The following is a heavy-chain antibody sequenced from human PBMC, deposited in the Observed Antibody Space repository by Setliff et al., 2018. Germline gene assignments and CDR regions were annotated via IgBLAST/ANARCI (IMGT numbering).Heavy chain of an antibody. CDR3: ARLDSSSRVDY. D-gene: IGHD6-13*01. CDR2: IYHSGST. CDR1: GYSISSGYY. J-gene: IGHJ4*02. Sequence: KPSETLSLTCTVSGYSISSGYYWGWIRQPPGKGLEWIGSIYHSGSTYYNSSLKSRVTISVDTSKNQFSLKLSSVTAADTAMYYCARLDSSSRVDYWGQGTLVTVSS. V-gene: IGHV4-38-2*02.